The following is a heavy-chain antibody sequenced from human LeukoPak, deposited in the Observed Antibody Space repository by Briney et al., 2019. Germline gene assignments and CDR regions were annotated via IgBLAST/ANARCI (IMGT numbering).Heavy chain of an antibody. CDR2: ISGSGSNT. Sequence: GGSLRLSCAASGFTFDDYTMHWVRQAPGKGLEWVSAISGSGSNTYYADTVRGRFTISRDTSKNMLYLQMSSLRAEDTAVYHCAKDAVRGSGRINWFDSWGQGTLVTVSS. CDR1: GFTFDDYT. D-gene: IGHD3-10*01. CDR3: AKDAVRGSGRINWFDS. V-gene: IGHV3-23*01. J-gene: IGHJ5*01.